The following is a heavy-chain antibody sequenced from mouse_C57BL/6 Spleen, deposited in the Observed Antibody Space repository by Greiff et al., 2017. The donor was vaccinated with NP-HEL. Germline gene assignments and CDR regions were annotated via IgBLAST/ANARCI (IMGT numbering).Heavy chain of an antibody. J-gene: IGHJ4*01. CDR1: GYTFTSYW. D-gene: IGHD2-4*01. CDR3: ATYDYPYYAMDY. Sequence: QVQLQQPGTELVKPGASVKLSCKASGYTFTSYWMHWVKQRPGQGLEWIGNINPSNGGTNYNEKFKSKATLTVDKSSSTAYMQLSSLTSEDSAVYYGATYDYPYYAMDYWGQGTSVTVSS. V-gene: IGHV1-53*01. CDR2: INPSNGGT.